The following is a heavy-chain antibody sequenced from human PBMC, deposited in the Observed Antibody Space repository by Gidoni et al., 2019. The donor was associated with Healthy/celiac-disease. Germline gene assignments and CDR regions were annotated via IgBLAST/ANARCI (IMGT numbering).Heavy chain of an antibody. D-gene: IGHD3-22*01. CDR1: GFTFSSYS. Sequence: EVQLVESGGGLVKPGGSLRLSCAASGFTFSSYSMNWVRQAPGKGLEWVSSISSSSSYIYYADSVKGRFTISRDNAKNSLYLQMNSLRAEDTAVYYCARDREFYYYDSSGYYGGPGYWGQGTLVTVSS. V-gene: IGHV3-21*01. CDR3: ARDREFYYYDSSGYYGGPGY. CDR2: ISSSSSYI. J-gene: IGHJ4*02.